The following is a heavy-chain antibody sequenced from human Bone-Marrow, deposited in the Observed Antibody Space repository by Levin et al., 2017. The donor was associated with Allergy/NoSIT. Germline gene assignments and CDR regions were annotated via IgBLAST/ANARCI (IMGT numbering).Heavy chain of an antibody. CDR3: VRDDYGSGDYDYFGLDV. D-gene: IGHD3-10*01. J-gene: IGHJ6*02. CDR2: IKQDGREV. CDR1: GFTLIGYW. Sequence: GGSLRLSCAASGFTLIGYWMTWVRQAPGQGLEWVASIKQDGREVNYLYSVKGRFTISRDNAKNSLYLQMNSLRAEDTAVYYCVRDDYGSGDYDYFGLDVWGPGTTVIVS. V-gene: IGHV3-7*01.